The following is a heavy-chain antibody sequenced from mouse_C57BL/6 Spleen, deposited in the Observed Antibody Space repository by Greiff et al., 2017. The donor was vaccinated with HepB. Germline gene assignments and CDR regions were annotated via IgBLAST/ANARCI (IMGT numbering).Heavy chain of an antibody. CDR1: GFTFSDYG. D-gene: IGHD2-4*01. V-gene: IGHV5-17*01. J-gene: IGHJ3*01. CDR2: ISSGSSTI. Sequence: DVQLQESGGGLVKPGGSLKLSCAASGFTFSDYGMHWVRQAPEKGLEWVAYISSGSSTIYYADTVKGRFTISRDNAKNTLFLQMTSLRSEDTVMYYCARRGDYGPVAYWGQGTLVTVSA. CDR3: ARRGDYGPVAY.